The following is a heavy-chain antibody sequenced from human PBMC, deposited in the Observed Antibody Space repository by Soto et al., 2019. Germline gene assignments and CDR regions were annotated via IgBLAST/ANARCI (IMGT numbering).Heavy chain of an antibody. J-gene: IGHJ6*03. CDR1: GFTFSSYS. Sequence: GGSLRLSCAASGFTFSSYSMNWVRQAPGKGLEWVSSISSSSSYLYYADSRKGRFPISRDNDKNTLYLQMNSLRAEDPAVYYYARRETYSSSWYDRGMTGDAHYYNYMDVWGKGTTVTVSS. V-gene: IGHV3-21*01. D-gene: IGHD6-13*01. CDR3: ARRETYSSSWYDRGMTGDAHYYNYMDV. CDR2: ISSSSSYL.